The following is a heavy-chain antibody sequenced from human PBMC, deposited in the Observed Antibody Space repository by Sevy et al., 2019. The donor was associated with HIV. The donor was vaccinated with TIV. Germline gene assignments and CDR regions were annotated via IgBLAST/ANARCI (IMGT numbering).Heavy chain of an antibody. J-gene: IGHJ4*02. CDR3: AKYQTTGIAVAGPFDY. V-gene: IGHV3-9*01. Sequence: GGSLRLSCAASGFTFDDYAMHWVRQAPGKGLEWVSGITWDSGNIGYAGSVKGRFSISRDNGKNSLYLQMNSLRPEDTALYYCAKYQTTGIAVAGPFDYWGQGILVTVSS. D-gene: IGHD6-19*01. CDR2: ITWDSGNI. CDR1: GFTFDDYA.